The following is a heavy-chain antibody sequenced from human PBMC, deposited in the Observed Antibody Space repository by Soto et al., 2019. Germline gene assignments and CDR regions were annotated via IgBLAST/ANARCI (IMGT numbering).Heavy chain of an antibody. D-gene: IGHD3-10*01. CDR3: AKADTGWFAP. J-gene: IGHJ5*02. CDR2: ITGSSGST. CDR1: GFTFGQFV. Sequence: GGSPILSCAASGFTFGQFVMTWVRQAPGKGLEWVSTITGSSGSTTYTESVKGRFTISRDNSKNSLYLQMNNLRADDTAIYYCAKADTGWFAPWGRGTLVTVSS. V-gene: IGHV3-23*01.